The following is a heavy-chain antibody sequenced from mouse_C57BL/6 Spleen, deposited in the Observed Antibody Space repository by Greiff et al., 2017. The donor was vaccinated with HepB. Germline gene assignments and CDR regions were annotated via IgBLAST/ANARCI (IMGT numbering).Heavy chain of an antibody. Sequence: QVQLKQPGAELGKPGASVKMCCKTPGNTFPSYWITWVKQRPGQGLEWIGDIYPGSGSTNYNEKFKSKATLTVDTSSSTAYMQLSSLTSEDSAVYYCARSGSPFYYAMGYWGQGTSATVSP. CDR2: IYPGSGST. CDR3: ARSGSPFYYAMGY. D-gene: IGHD4-1*01. J-gene: IGHJ4*01. V-gene: IGHV1-55*01. CDR1: GNTFPSYW.